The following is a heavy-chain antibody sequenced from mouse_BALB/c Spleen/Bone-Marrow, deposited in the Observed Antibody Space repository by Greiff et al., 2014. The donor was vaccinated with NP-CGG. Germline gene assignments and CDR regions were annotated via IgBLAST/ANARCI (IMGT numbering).Heavy chain of an antibody. CDR3: ARNGYYGWIAY. Sequence: VQLKESGGGLVQPGGSLKLSCAASGFDFSRYWMTWVRQAPGKGLEWIGEINPDSSTINSTPSLKDKFIISRDNAKNTLYLQMSKGRSEDTALYYCARNGYYGWIAYWGQGTLVTVSA. J-gene: IGHJ3*01. CDR1: GFDFSRYW. CDR2: INPDSSTI. V-gene: IGHV4-1*02. D-gene: IGHD2-3*01.